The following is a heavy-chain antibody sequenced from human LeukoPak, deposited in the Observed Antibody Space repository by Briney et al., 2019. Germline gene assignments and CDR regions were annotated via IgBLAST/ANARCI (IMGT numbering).Heavy chain of an antibody. CDR2: IRYDGSNK. CDR1: GFTFSAYG. CDR3: AKELRAYCSGGSCWGFDY. D-gene: IGHD2-15*01. V-gene: IGHV3-30*02. Sequence: GGSLRLSCAASGFTFSAYGMHWVRQAPGKGLEWVAFIRYDGSNKYYVDSVKGRFTISRDNSKNTLYLQMNSLRAEDTAVYYCAKELRAYCSGGSCWGFDYWGQGTLVTVSS. J-gene: IGHJ4*02.